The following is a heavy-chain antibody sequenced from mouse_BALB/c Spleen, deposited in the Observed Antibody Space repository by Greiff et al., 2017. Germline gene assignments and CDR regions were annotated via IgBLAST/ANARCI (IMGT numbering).Heavy chain of an antibody. CDR1: GFTFSSFG. CDR3: ARRYGSSLGAMDY. Sequence: EVKLVESGGGLVQPGGSRKLSCAASGFTFSSFGMHWVRQAPEKGLEWVAYISSGSSTIYYADTVKGRFTISRDNPKNTLFLQMTSLRSEDTAMYYCARRYGSSLGAMDYWGQGTSVTVSS. V-gene: IGHV5-17*02. CDR2: ISSGSSTI. J-gene: IGHJ4*01. D-gene: IGHD1-1*01.